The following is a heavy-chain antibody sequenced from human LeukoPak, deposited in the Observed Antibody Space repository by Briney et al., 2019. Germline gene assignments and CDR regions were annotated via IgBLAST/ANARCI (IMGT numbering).Heavy chain of an antibody. V-gene: IGHV4-39*07. J-gene: IGHJ3*02. CDR3: ARVRVDSIHAFDI. D-gene: IGHD3-22*01. CDR1: GGSISSSSYY. CDR2: IYYSGST. Sequence: SETLSLTCTVSGGSISSSSYYWGWIRQPPGKGLEWIGSIYYSGSTNYNPSLKSRVTISVDTSKNQFSLKLSSVTAADTAVYYCARVRVDSIHAFDIWGQGTMVTVSS.